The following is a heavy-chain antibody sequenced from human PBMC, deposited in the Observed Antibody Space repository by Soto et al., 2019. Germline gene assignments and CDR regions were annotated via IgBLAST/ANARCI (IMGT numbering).Heavy chain of an antibody. CDR2: ITTSSAYI. CDR1: GFTFNTYD. Sequence: EVQLVESGGGLVKPGGSLRLSCAASGFTFNTYDMNWVRQAPGKGLEWVSSITTSSAYIYYADSLKGRITISRDNAMNSLFLQMNSLRAGDTVVYYCVRSGTGRLLRHGWFDTWGQGTLVTVSS. V-gene: IGHV3-21*01. CDR3: VRSGTGRLLRHGWFDT. D-gene: IGHD2-21*01. J-gene: IGHJ5*02.